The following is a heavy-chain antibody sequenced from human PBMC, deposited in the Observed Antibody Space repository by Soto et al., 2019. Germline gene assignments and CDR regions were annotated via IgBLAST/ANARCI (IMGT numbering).Heavy chain of an antibody. CDR1: GFSLSTSGVG. CDR3: AHRREDGDVYYFDY. D-gene: IGHD4-17*01. V-gene: IGHV2-5*02. Sequence: QITLKESGPTLVKPTQTLTLTCTFSGFSLSTSGVGVGWIRQPPGKALEWLALIYWDDDKRYSPSLKSRLTITKDTSKNQVVLTMTNMDPVDTATYYWAHRREDGDVYYFDYWGQGTLVTVSS. CDR2: IYWDDDK. J-gene: IGHJ4*02.